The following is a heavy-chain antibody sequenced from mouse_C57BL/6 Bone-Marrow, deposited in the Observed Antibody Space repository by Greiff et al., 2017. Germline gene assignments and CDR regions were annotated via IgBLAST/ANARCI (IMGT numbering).Heavy chain of an antibody. CDR3: ARVYYGYYYFDS. CDR1: GYTFTSYW. V-gene: IGHV1-50*01. CDR2: IDPSDSYT. D-gene: IGHD2-2*01. J-gene: IGHJ2*01. Sequence: QVQLQQPGAELVKPGASVKLSCKASGYTFTSYWMQWVKQRPGQGLEWIGEIDPSDSYTNYNQKFKGKATLTVDTSSSTAYMQLSSLPSEDSAVYYCARVYYGYYYFDSWGQGTTLTVSS.